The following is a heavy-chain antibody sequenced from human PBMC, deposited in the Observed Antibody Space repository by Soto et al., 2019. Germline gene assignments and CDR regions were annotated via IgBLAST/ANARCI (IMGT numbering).Heavy chain of an antibody. CDR1: GFTFSNYA. CDR3: ARKGIVEGWNHDAFDI. V-gene: IGHV3-23*04. J-gene: IGHJ3*02. CDR2: VGDGGGRT. Sequence: EVQLVESGGGLVQPGVSLRLSCEASGFTFSNYAMSWVRQGPGKGLEWVSTVGDGGGRTYYADSVRGRFTISRDNPKNTLFLQMNSLRAEDTAVYYCARKGIVEGWNHDAFDIWGQGTMVIVSS. D-gene: IGHD1-26*01.